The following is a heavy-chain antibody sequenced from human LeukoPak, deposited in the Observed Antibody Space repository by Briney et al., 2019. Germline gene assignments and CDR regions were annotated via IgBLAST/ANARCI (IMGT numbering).Heavy chain of an antibody. Sequence: PTGGSLRLSCAASGFTFSSYGMHWVRQAPGEGLEWVAVIWYDGSNKYYADSVKGRFTISRDNSKNTLYLQLNSLRAEDTAVYYCARDDTAMATDYWGQGTLVTVSS. V-gene: IGHV3-33*01. CDR1: GFTFSSYG. J-gene: IGHJ4*02. CDR2: IWYDGSNK. D-gene: IGHD5-18*01. CDR3: ARDDTAMATDY.